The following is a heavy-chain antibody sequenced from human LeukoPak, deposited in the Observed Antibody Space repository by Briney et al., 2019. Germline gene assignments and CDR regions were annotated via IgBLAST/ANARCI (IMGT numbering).Heavy chain of an antibody. CDR1: GFTFSSYS. J-gene: IGHJ4*02. CDR3: ARGPTNYYGLYYFDY. Sequence: GGSLRLSCAASGFTFSSYSMNWVRQAPGKGLEWVSYISSSSSTIYYADSVKGRFTISRDNAKNSLYLQMNSLRAEDTAVYYCARGPTNYYGLYYFDYWGQGTLVTVSS. D-gene: IGHD3-10*01. CDR2: ISSSSSTI. V-gene: IGHV3-48*01.